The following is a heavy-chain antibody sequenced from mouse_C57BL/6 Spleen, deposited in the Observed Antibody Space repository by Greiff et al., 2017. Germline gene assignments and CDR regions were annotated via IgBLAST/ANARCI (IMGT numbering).Heavy chain of an antibody. CDR3: ARWGSYYDDEGSYFDD. D-gene: IGHD2-4*01. CDR2: INPSSGYT. V-gene: IGHV1-7*01. Sequence: QVQLQQSGAELAKPGASVKLSCKASGYTFTSYWMHWVKQRPGQGLEWIGYINPSSGYTKYNQKFKDKATLTADTSSSTAYMQLSSLTYEDSAVYDCARWGSYYDDEGSYFDDWGQGTTLTVSS. J-gene: IGHJ2*01. CDR1: GYTFTSYW.